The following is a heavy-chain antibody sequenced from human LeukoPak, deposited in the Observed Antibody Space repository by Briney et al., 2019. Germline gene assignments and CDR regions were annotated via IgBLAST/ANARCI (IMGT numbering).Heavy chain of an antibody. J-gene: IGHJ4*02. V-gene: IGHV4-34*01. CDR2: INHSGST. D-gene: IGHD4-23*01. Sequence: SETLSLTCAVYGGSFSGYYWSWIRQPPGKGLEWIGEINHSGSTNYNPSLKSRVTISVDTSKNQFSLKLSSVTAPDTAVYYCATQSQTVVDYWGQGTLVTVSS. CDR3: ATQSQTVVDY. CDR1: GGSFSGYY.